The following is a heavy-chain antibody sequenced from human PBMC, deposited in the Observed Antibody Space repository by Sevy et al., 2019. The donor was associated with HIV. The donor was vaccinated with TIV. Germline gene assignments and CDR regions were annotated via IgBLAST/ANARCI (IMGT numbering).Heavy chain of an antibody. V-gene: IGHV1-2*06. D-gene: IGHD1-7*01. J-gene: IGHJ6*02. CDR2: VFPNRGGT. CDR3: ARDGGGGTTNSGMDV. Sequence: ASVKVSCKASGYTFTGDYLHWVRQAPGHGLEWMGRVFPNRGGTNYAQKFQGRVTMTRDTSISTAYMELSRLGSDDTAVYYCARDGGGGTTNSGMDVWGQGTTVTVSS. CDR1: GYTFTGDY.